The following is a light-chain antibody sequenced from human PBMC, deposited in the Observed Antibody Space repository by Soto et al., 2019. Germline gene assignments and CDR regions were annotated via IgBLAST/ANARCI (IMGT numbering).Light chain of an antibody. Sequence: QSVLTQPPSASGTPGQRVTISCSGSSSNIGSNTVNWYQQLPGTAPTLLIYSNNQRPSGVPARFSGSESGSSASLAISGLQSEDEADYYCAAWYDSLNSVVFGGGTKLTVL. J-gene: IGLJ2*01. CDR2: SNN. V-gene: IGLV1-44*01. CDR1: SSNIGSNT. CDR3: AAWYDSLNSVV.